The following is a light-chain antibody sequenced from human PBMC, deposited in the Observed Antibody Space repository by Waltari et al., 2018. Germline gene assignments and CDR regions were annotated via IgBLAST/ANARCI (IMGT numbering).Light chain of an antibody. V-gene: IGKV1-5*03. Sequence: DIQITQSPSTLSASVGDRVTITCRANQSITRWLAWYQQKAGKAPKLLIYKASILESGVPSRCSGGGSGTEFTLTISSLQPDDFATYYCQHYDSYSATFGRGTKVEIK. CDR1: QSITRW. CDR3: QHYDSYSAT. CDR2: KAS. J-gene: IGKJ4*02.